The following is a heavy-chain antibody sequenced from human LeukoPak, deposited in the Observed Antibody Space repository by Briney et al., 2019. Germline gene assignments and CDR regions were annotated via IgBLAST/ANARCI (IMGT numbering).Heavy chain of an antibody. D-gene: IGHD3-9*01. Sequence: GGSLRLSCAASGFTFSNAWMSWVRQAPGKGLEWVGRIKSKTDGGTTDYAAPVKGRFTISRDDSKNTLYLQMNSLKTEDTAVYYCTTVGYDILTGRTDYWGQGTLVTVSS. V-gene: IGHV3-15*01. J-gene: IGHJ4*02. CDR3: TTVGYDILTGRTDY. CDR2: IKSKTDGGTT. CDR1: GFTFSNAW.